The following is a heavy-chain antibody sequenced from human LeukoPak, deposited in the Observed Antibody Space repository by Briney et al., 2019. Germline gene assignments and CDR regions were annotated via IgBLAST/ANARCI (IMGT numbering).Heavy chain of an antibody. J-gene: IGHJ4*02. Sequence: ASVKVSFKASGHTFTGYYMHWVRQAPRQGLEWMGWINPNSGGTNHAQKFQGRVSMTRDTSISTAYMELSRLRSDDTAVYYCAQSSGWDSLKYWGQGTLVTVSS. V-gene: IGHV1-2*02. CDR1: GHTFTGYY. CDR2: INPNSGGT. D-gene: IGHD6-19*01. CDR3: AQSSGWDSLKY.